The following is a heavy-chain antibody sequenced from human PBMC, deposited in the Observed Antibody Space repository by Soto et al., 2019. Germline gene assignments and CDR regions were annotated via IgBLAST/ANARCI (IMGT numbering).Heavy chain of an antibody. CDR3: ARAIEVADTAPWVDP. CDR2: IHNNGNT. V-gene: IGHV4-61*01. Sequence: TSETLSLTCTVSGGSVSSTIYYWSWLRQPPGRGLECIGYIHNNGNTNYNPSLKSRVTISVDTSKNQFSLKLSSVTAADTAVYFCARAIEVADTAPWVDPWGQGIPVTVSS. CDR1: GGSVSSTIYY. D-gene: IGHD6-19*01. J-gene: IGHJ5*02.